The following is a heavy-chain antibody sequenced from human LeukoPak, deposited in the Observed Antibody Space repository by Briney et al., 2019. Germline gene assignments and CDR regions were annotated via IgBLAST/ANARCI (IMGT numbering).Heavy chain of an antibody. Sequence: GGSLRLSCAASGFTFSSYGMHWVRQAPGKGLEWVAFIRYDGSNKYYADSVKGRFTISRDNSKNTLYLQMNSLRAEDTAVYYCAKLKTREWLLSHFDYWGQGTLVTVSS. CDR1: GFTFSSYG. D-gene: IGHD3-3*01. CDR3: AKLKTREWLLSHFDY. J-gene: IGHJ4*02. V-gene: IGHV3-30*02. CDR2: IRYDGSNK.